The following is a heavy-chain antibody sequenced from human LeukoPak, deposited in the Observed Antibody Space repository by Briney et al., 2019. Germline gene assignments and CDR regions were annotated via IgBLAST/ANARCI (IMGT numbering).Heavy chain of an antibody. CDR3: ARDNLVVAATLHYYYGMDV. CDR2: INPSGGST. Sequence: ASVKVSCKASGYTFTSYYMHWVRQASGQGLEWMGIINPSGGSTSYAQKFQGRVTMTRDTSTSTVYMELSSLRSEDTAVYYCARDNLVVAATLHYYYGMDVWGQGTTVTVSS. D-gene: IGHD2-15*01. V-gene: IGHV1-46*01. J-gene: IGHJ6*02. CDR1: GYTFTSYY.